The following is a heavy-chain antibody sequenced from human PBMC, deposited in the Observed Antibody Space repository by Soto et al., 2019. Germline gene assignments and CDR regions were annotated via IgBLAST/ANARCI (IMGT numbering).Heavy chain of an antibody. V-gene: IGHV3-30*18. CDR1: GFTFSSYG. J-gene: IGHJ6*02. CDR2: ISYDGSNK. D-gene: IGHD6-13*01. Sequence: GGSLRLSCAASGFTFSSYGMHWVRQAPGKGLEWVAVISYDGSNKYYADSVKGRFTISRDNSKNTLYLQMNSLRAEDTAVYYCAKDISTDSSSWYGYYGMDVWGQGTTVTVSS. CDR3: AKDISTDSSSWYGYYGMDV.